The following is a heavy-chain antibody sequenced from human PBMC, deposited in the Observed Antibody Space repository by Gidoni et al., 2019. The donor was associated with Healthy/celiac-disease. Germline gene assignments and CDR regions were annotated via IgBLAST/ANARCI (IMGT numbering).Heavy chain of an antibody. Sequence: QVQLQQWGAGLLKPSATLSLTCAVYGGSFSGYYWSWIRQPPGKGLEWIGEINHSGSTNYNPSLKSRVTISVDTSKNQFSLKLSSVTAADTAVYYCARDGGIAVAFWGQGTLVTVSS. V-gene: IGHV4-34*01. CDR1: GGSFSGYY. CDR2: INHSGST. J-gene: IGHJ4*02. CDR3: ARDGGIAVAF. D-gene: IGHD6-19*01.